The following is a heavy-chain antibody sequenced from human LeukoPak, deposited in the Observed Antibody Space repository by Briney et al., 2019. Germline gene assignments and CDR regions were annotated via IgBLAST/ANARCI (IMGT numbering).Heavy chain of an antibody. CDR1: GYTFINHD. CDR2: MNSNTGNT. CDR3: TRGSGSGGRDWFDP. Sequence: ASVKVSCKASGYTFINHDIDWLRQAPGQGLEWMGWMNSNTGNTGYAQRFQGRVTMTRDTSISTAYMGLSSLRSEDTAVYYCTRGSGSGGRDWFDPWGQGTLVTVSS. D-gene: IGHD3-10*01. V-gene: IGHV1-8*01. J-gene: IGHJ5*02.